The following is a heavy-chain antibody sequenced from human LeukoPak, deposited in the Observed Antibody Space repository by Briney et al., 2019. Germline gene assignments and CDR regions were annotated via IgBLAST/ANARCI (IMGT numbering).Heavy chain of an antibody. D-gene: IGHD7-27*01. CDR2: ISSSGSTI. CDR3: ARDLNWETY. V-gene: IGHV3-48*03. CDR1: GFTFSSYE. J-gene: IGHJ4*02. Sequence: GGSLRLSCAASGFTFSSYEMNWVRQAPGKGLEWVSYISSSGSTIYYADSVKGRFTISRDNARNSLYLQMNSLRAEDTAVYYCARDLNWETYWGQGTLVSVSS.